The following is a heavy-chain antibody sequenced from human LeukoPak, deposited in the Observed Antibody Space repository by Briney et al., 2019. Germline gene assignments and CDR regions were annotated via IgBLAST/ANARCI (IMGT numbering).Heavy chain of an antibody. CDR3: ARIPYCSAGSCYPV. Sequence: ASVNVSCKVSGYTLTELSMHWVRQAPGKGLEWMGGFDPEDGETIYAQKFQGRVTMTEDTSTDTAYMELSSLRSEDTAVYYCARIPYCSAGSCYPVWGQGTLVTVSS. CDR1: GYTLTELS. D-gene: IGHD2-15*01. CDR2: FDPEDGET. V-gene: IGHV1-24*01. J-gene: IGHJ4*02.